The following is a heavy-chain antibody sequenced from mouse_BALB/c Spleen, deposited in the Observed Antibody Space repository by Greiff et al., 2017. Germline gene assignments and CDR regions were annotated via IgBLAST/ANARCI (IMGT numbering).Heavy chain of an antibody. CDR2: ISSGGGST. D-gene: IGHD1-1*02. CDR3: ARGGVFAY. J-gene: IGHJ3*01. CDR1: GFAFSSYD. Sequence: EVQGVESGGGLVKPGGSLKLSCAASGFAFSSYDMSWVRQTPEKRLEWVAYISSGGGSTYYPDTVKGRFTISRDNAKNTLYLQMSSLKSEDTAMYYCARGGVFAYWGQGTLVTVSA. V-gene: IGHV5-12-1*01.